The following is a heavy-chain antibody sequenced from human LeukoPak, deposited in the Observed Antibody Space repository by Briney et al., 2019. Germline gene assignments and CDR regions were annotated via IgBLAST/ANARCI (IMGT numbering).Heavy chain of an antibody. D-gene: IGHD2-15*01. CDR2: ISSSSTTI. CDR3: ARVGVVVAATGNLWFDP. Sequence: PGGSLRLSCAASGVTSSSYEMNWVRQAPGKGLEWVSYISSSSTTIYYADSVKGRFTISRDNAKNSLYLQMNSLRAEDTAVYYCARVGVVVAATGNLWFDPWGQGTLVTVSS. V-gene: IGHV3-48*03. J-gene: IGHJ5*02. CDR1: GVTSSSYE.